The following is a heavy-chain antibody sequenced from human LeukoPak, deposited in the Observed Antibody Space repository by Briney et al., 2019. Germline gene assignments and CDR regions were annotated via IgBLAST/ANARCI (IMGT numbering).Heavy chain of an antibody. Sequence: SETLSLTCAVYGGSFSGYYWSWIRQPPGKGLEWIGGINHSGSTNYNPSLKSRVTISVDTSKTQFSLKLSSVTAADTAVYYCARSDGYGLVGIWGQGTMVTVSS. CDR2: INHSGST. D-gene: IGHD5-18*01. J-gene: IGHJ3*02. CDR3: ARSDGYGLVGI. CDR1: GGSFSGYY. V-gene: IGHV4-34*01.